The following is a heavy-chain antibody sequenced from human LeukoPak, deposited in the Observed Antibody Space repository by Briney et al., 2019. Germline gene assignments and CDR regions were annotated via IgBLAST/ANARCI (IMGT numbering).Heavy chain of an antibody. Sequence: QAGGSLRLSCAASGFTFSSYGMHWVRQAPGKGLEWVAVISYDGSNKYYADSVKGRFTISRDNSKNTLFLHMNTLRAEDTAIYYCAKDRTVGASYWYFDLWGRGTLVTVSS. V-gene: IGHV3-30*18. D-gene: IGHD1-26*01. CDR3: AKDRTVGASYWYFDL. CDR2: ISYDGSNK. J-gene: IGHJ2*01. CDR1: GFTFSSYG.